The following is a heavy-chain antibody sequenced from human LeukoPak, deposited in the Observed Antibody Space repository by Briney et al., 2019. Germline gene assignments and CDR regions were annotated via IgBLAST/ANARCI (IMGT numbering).Heavy chain of an antibody. CDR3: ARGYDYVWGSHRALGH. CDR2: IYYSGST. CDR1: GFSFSSYA. D-gene: IGHD3-16*02. J-gene: IGHJ4*02. V-gene: IGHV4-59*01. Sequence: PGGSLRLSCAASGFSFSSYAMSWVRQPPGKGLEWIGYIYYSGSTNYNPSLKSRVTISVDTSKNQFSLKLSSVTAADTAVYYCARGYDYVWGSHRALGHWGQGTLVTVSS.